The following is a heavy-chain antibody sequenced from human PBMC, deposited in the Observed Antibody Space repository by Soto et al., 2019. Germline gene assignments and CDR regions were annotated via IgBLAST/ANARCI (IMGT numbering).Heavy chain of an antibody. Sequence: EVQLLESGGGLGQPGGSLRLSCVASGFTLSSYAMSWVRQAPGKGLEWVSAATGSGSITYYADSVKGRFTISRDNSSNTLYLQMNSLRAEDTAVYYCAKAATGYWYFDLWGRGTLVTVSS. CDR2: ATGSGSIT. CDR1: GFTLSSYA. V-gene: IGHV3-23*01. J-gene: IGHJ2*01. CDR3: AKAATGYWYFDL. D-gene: IGHD6-13*01.